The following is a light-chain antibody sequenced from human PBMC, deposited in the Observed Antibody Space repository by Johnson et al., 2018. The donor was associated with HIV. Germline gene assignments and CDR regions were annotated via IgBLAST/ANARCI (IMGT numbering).Light chain of an antibody. V-gene: IGLV1-51*01. CDR1: SSNIGNNY. CDR2: ENN. J-gene: IGLJ1*01. CDR3: GTWDSSLSVNYV. Sequence: QSVLTQPPSVSAAPGQKVTISCSGSSSNIGNNYVSWYQQLPGTAPKLLIYENNKRPSGIPDRFSGSKSGTSATLGITGLQTGDEADYYCGTWDSSLSVNYVFVTGTKVTVL.